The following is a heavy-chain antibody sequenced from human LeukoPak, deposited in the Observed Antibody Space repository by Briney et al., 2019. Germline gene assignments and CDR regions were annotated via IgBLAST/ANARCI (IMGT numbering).Heavy chain of an antibody. V-gene: IGHV4-39*01. CDR3: ARLRRNIANH. Sequence: SETLSLMCTVSGDSISSSRYYWSWIRQPPGKGLEWIGSIYYSGSTYYNPSLKSRVTVSVDTSKNQFSLKLSSVTAADTAVYYCARLRRNIANHWSQGTLVTVSS. CDR1: GDSISSSRYY. D-gene: IGHD2/OR15-2a*01. CDR2: IYYSGST. J-gene: IGHJ5*02.